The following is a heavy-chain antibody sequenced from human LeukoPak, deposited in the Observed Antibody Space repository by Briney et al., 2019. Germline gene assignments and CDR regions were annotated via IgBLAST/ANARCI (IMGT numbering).Heavy chain of an antibody. CDR2: INHSGGT. CDR3: ARLAVDDDFDY. J-gene: IGHJ4*02. D-gene: IGHD4-23*01. Sequence: PSETLSLTWAVYGXSFSDYYRSWIRQPPGKGLESIGEINHSGGTNYNPSLKSRVTISVDTSKNQFSLKLSSVTAADTAVYYCARLAVDDDFDYWGQGTLVTVSS. V-gene: IGHV4-34*01. CDR1: GXSFSDYY.